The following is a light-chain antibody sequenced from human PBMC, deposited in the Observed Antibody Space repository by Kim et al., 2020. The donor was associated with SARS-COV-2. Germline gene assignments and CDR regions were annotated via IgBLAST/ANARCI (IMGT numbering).Light chain of an antibody. J-gene: IGKJ1*01. CDR1: QGIITD. V-gene: IGKV3-15*01. Sequence: VSPGKGAVLSCRASQGIITDLAWYQQKSGQPPRLLIYGSFTRATGVPVRFRGTKSGTEFTLTISSLQSEDFAVYFCQQYGAWPPTFGRGTKVDIK. CDR3: QQYGAWPPT. CDR2: GSF.